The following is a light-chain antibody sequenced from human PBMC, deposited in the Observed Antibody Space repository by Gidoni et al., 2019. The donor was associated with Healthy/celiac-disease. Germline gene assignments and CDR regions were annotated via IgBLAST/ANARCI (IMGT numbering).Light chain of an antibody. CDR2: GAS. V-gene: IGKV3-20*01. J-gene: IGKJ1*01. Sequence: TVLTQSLGTLSLSPGARATLSCRARQSGSSRYLGWYQQKPGQAPRLLIYGASSRATGIPDRFSGSGSGTDFTLTINRLGPEDFAVYYCQQYGSSPQTFGQGTKVEIK. CDR1: QSGSSRY. CDR3: QQYGSSPQT.